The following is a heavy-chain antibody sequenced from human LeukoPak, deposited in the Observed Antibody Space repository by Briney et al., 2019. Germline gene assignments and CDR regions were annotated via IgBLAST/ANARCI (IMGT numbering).Heavy chain of an antibody. CDR1: GFTFSSYW. Sequence: VGSLRLSCAASGFTFSSYWMHWVREAPGKGLGWVSRLNSDGSTTDYADSVKGRFTISRDNAKNTLYLQMNSLRAEDTAVYYCARDRGRDRGTTYAVGYWGQGTLVTVSS. CDR3: ARDRGRDRGTTYAVGY. J-gene: IGHJ4*02. V-gene: IGHV3-74*01. CDR2: LNSDGSTT. D-gene: IGHD1-14*01.